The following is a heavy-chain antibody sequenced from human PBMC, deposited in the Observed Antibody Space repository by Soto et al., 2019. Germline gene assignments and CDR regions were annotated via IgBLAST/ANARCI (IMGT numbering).Heavy chain of an antibody. J-gene: IGHJ4*02. CDR3: ATYGGNPFFDY. CDR2: IIPIFGTA. D-gene: IGHD4-17*01. Sequence: GASVKVSCKASGGTFSSYAISWVRQAPGQGLEWMGGIIPIFGTANYAQKFQGRVTITADKSTSTAYMELSSLRSEDTAVYYCATYGGNPFFDYWGQGTLVTVSS. CDR1: GGTFSSYA. V-gene: IGHV1-69*06.